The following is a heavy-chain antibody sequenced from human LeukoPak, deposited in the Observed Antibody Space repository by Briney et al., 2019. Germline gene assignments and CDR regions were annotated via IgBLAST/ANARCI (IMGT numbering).Heavy chain of an antibody. V-gene: IGHV4-31*03. CDR1: GGSISSGGYY. J-gene: IGHJ5*02. Sequence: SQTLSLTCTVSGGSISSGGYYWSWIRQHPGTGLEWIGYIYYSGSTYYNPSLKSRVTISVDTSKNQFSLKLSSVTAADTAVYYRASPYCSGGSCYAKTWGQGTLVTVSS. CDR2: IYYSGST. D-gene: IGHD2-15*01. CDR3: ASPYCSGGSCYAKT.